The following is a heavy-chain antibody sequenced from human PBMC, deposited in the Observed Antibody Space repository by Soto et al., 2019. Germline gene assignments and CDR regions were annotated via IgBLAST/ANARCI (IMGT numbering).Heavy chain of an antibody. J-gene: IGHJ4*02. Sequence: EVQLLESGGGLVQPGGSLRLSCAASGFTFSSYAMSWVRQAPGKELEWVSAISGSGGDTYYADSVKGRFTISRDNSKTTLYLQMNSLRAADTALYNRAKAVITIRGKGTLVTVSS. CDR2: ISGSGGDT. CDR1: GFTFSSYA. V-gene: IGHV3-23*01. D-gene: IGHD2-21*01. CDR3: AKAVITI.